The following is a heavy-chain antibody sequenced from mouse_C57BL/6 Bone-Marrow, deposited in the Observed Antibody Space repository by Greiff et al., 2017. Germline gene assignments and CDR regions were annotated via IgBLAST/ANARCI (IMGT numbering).Heavy chain of an antibody. V-gene: IGHV1-52*01. D-gene: IGHD2-4*01. CDR1: GYTFTSYW. CDR2: IDPSDSET. CDR3: AREEGYDYDRGAY. J-gene: IGHJ3*01. Sequence: QVQLQQPGAELVRPGSSVKLSCKASGYTFTSYWMHWVKQRPIQGLEWIGNIDPSDSETHYNQKFKDKATLTVDKSSSTAYMQLSSLTSEDSAVYYCAREEGYDYDRGAYWGQGTLVTVSA.